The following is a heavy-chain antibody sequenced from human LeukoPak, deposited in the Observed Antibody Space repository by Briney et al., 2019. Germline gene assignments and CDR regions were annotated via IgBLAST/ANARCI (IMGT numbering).Heavy chain of an antibody. Sequence: QAGGSLRLSCEASGFSFSSHWMSWVRQAPGKGLEWVANTKEDGSENYYVDSVRGRFTISRDNAKNSLYLQMNSLRAEDTAMYYCARAYAGGIFDSWGQGTLVTVSS. D-gene: IGHD3-16*01. V-gene: IGHV3-7*04. CDR1: GFSFSSHW. CDR2: TKEDGSEN. CDR3: ARAYAGGIFDS. J-gene: IGHJ4*02.